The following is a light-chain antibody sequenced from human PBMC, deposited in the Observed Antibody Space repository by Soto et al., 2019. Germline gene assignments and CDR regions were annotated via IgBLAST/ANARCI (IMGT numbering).Light chain of an antibody. CDR1: QSISSW. Sequence: DIPMTQSPSTLSASVGDRVTITCRASQSISSWLAWYQQKPGKAPKLLIYDASSLESGVPSRFSRSGSGTEFTLTISSLQPDDFATYYCQQYNSYWTFGQGTKVEIK. CDR3: QQYNSYWT. J-gene: IGKJ1*01. CDR2: DAS. V-gene: IGKV1-5*01.